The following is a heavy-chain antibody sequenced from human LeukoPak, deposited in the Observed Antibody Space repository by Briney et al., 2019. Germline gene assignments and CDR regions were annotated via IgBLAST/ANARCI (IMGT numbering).Heavy chain of an antibody. CDR2: INPNSGGT. V-gene: IGHV1-2*02. D-gene: IGHD2-2*01. CDR3: ARGGSRYCSSTSCSIGVFDY. Sequence: ASVKVSCKASGYTFTGYYMHWVRQAPGQGLEWMGWINPNSGGTNYAQKFQGRVTMTRDTSISTAYMELSRLRSDDTAVYYCARGGSRYCSSTSCSIGVFDYWGQGTLVTVSS. CDR1: GYTFTGYY. J-gene: IGHJ4*02.